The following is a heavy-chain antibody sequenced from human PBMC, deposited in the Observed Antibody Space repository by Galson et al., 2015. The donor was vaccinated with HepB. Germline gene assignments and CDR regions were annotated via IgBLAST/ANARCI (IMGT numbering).Heavy chain of an antibody. Sequence: SVKVSCKASGGTFSSYAISWVRQAPGQRLEWMGGIIPIFGTANYAQKFQGRVTITADKSTSTAYMELSSLRSEDTAVYYCARITHYYDSSGYFRVPSDYWGQGSLVTVSS. CDR1: GGTFSSYA. CDR2: IIPIFGTA. J-gene: IGHJ4*02. D-gene: IGHD3-22*01. CDR3: ARITHYYDSSGYFRVPSDY. V-gene: IGHV1-69*06.